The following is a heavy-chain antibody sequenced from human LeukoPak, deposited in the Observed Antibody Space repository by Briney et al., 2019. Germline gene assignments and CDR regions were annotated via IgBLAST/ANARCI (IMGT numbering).Heavy chain of an antibody. CDR1: GFTVSSNY. V-gene: IGHV3-53*01. CDR3: ASTYYYDSSGYEPPED. J-gene: IGHJ4*02. Sequence: PGGSLRLSCAASGFTVSSNYMSWVRQAPGKGLEWVSVIYSGGSTYYADSVKGRFTISRDNSKNTLYLQMNSLRAEDTAVYYCASTYYYDSSGYEPPEDWGQGTLVTVSS. D-gene: IGHD3-22*01. CDR2: IYSGGST.